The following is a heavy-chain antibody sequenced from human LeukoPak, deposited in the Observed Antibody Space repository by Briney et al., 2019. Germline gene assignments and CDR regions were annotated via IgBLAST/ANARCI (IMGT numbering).Heavy chain of an antibody. CDR2: ISGSGGST. CDR3: AKGHWELEN. Sequence: GGSLRLSCAASGFTFSSYAMSWVRQAPGKGLECVSAISGSGGSTYYANSVKGRFTISRDNSKNTLYPQMNSLRAEDTAVYYCAKGHWELENWGQGTLVTVSS. V-gene: IGHV3-23*01. J-gene: IGHJ4*02. CDR1: GFTFSSYA. D-gene: IGHD1-26*01.